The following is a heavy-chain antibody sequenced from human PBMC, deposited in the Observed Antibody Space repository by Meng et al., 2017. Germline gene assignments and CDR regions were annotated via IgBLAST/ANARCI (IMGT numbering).Heavy chain of an antibody. D-gene: IGHD3-10*01. CDR3: AREQITMVRGVIQLNYYGMDV. J-gene: IGHJ6*02. V-gene: IGHV3-30*01. CDR2: ISYDGSNK. CDR1: GFTFSSYV. Sequence: GESLKISCAASGFTFSSYVMHWVRQAPGKGLEWVAVISYDGSNKYYADSVKGRFTISRDNSKNTLYLQMNSLRAEDTAVYYCAREQITMVRGVIQLNYYGMDVWGQGTTVTVSS.